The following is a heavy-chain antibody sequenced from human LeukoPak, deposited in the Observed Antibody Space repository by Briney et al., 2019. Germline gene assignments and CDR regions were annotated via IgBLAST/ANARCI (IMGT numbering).Heavy chain of an antibody. CDR2: ISSSSSYI. D-gene: IGHD2-2*01. CDR1: GFTFSSYS. Sequence: GGSLRLSCAASGFTFSSYSMDWVRQAPGKGLEWVSSISSSSSYIYYADSVKGRFTISRDNAKNSLYLQMNSLRAEDTAVYYCARDYQVVPAANQFDWFDPWGQGTLVTVSS. CDR3: ARDYQVVPAANQFDWFDP. J-gene: IGHJ5*02. V-gene: IGHV3-21*01.